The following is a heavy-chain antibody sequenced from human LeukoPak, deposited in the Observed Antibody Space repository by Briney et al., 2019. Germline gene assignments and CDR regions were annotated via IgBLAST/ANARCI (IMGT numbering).Heavy chain of an antibody. CDR1: GFTFSSYA. D-gene: IGHD3-22*01. J-gene: IGHJ4*02. CDR2: ISYDGSNK. Sequence: LRLSCAASGFTFSSYAMHWVRQAPGKGLEWVAVISYDGSNKYYADSVKGRFTISRDNSKNTLYLQMNSLRSDDTAVYYCARTYYYDSSGYFEGDYWGQGTLVTVSS. V-gene: IGHV3-30-3*01. CDR3: ARTYYYDSSGYFEGDY.